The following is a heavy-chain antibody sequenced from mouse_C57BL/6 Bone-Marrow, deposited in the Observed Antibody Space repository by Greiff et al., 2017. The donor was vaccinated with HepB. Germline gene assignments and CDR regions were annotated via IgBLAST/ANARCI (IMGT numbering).Heavy chain of an antibody. CDR2: INPNNGGT. CDR3: ARRTGYWAWFAY. J-gene: IGHJ3*01. Sequence: EVQLQQSGPELVKPGASVKMSCKASGYTFTDYNMHWVKQSHGKSLEWIGYINPNNGGTSYNQKFKGKATLTVNKSSSTAYMELRSLTSEDSAVYYCARRTGYWAWFAYWGQGTLVTVSA. CDR1: GYTFTDYN. D-gene: IGHD2-3*01. V-gene: IGHV1-22*01.